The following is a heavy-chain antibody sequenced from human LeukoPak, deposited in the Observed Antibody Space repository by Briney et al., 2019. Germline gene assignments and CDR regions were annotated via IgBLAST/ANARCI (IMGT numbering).Heavy chain of an antibody. V-gene: IGHV3-23*01. D-gene: IGHD3-22*01. CDR2: ISASGRDT. J-gene: IGHJ4*02. Sequence: PGGSLRLSCAASGFTFSNFAMSWVRQAPGKELEWVSGISASGRDTYYADPVKGRFTISRDNSKNTLYLQMNSLRAEDTAVYYCARDQDGGKYYYESSGYSHWGQGILVTVSS. CDR1: GFTFSNFA. CDR3: ARDQDGGKYYYESSGYSH.